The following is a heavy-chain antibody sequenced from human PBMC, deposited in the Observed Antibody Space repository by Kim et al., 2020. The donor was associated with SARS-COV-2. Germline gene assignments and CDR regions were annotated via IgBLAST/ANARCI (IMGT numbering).Heavy chain of an antibody. CDR3: ARGWKQWEQAAFDI. CDR1: GFTFSSYS. Sequence: GGSLRLSCAASGFTFSSYSMNWVRQAPGKGLEWVSSISSSSSYIYYADSVKGRFTISRDNAKNSLYLQMNSLRAEDTAVYYCARGWKQWEQAAFDIWGQGTMVTVSS. J-gene: IGHJ3*02. D-gene: IGHD1-26*01. CDR2: ISSSSSYI. V-gene: IGHV3-21*04.